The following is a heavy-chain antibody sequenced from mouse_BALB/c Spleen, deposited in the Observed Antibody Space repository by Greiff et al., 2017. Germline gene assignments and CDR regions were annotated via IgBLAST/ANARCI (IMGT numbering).Heavy chain of an antibody. Sequence: EVNVVESGGGLVQPGGSLRLSCATSGFTFSDFYMAWVRQPPGKRLEWIAASRNKANAYTTEYSASVKGRFIVSRDTSQSILYLQMNALRAEDAAIYCGARDNLGRFADWGQGTLVTVSA. D-gene: IGHD4-1*01. CDR3: ARDNLGRFAD. V-gene: IGHV7-1*02. J-gene: IGHJ3*01. CDR1: GFTFSDFY. CDR2: SRNKANAYTT.